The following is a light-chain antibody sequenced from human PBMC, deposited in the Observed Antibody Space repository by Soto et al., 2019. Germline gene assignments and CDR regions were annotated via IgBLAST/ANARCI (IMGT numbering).Light chain of an antibody. CDR3: QQYYSTPWT. Sequence: DIVMTQSPDSLAVSLGERATINCKSSQSVLYRSNNKNYLTWYQHKPGQPPKLLIYWTSTRESGVPDRFSGSGSGTDFNHTISSLQAEDLAGYHWQQYYSTPWTFGQGTKVEIK. V-gene: IGKV4-1*01. J-gene: IGKJ1*01. CDR1: QSVLYRSNNKNY. CDR2: WTS.